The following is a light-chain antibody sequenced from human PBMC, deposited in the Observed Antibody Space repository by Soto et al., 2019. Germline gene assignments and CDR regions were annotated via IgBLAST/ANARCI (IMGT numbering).Light chain of an antibody. CDR3: MQALETPVT. CDR1: QSLLHSNGYNY. CDR2: LGS. V-gene: IGKV2-28*01. Sequence: DIVMTQSPLSLPVTPGEPASISCRSSQSLLHSNGYNYLNWYLQKPGQSPQLLIYLGSNRASGVPDRFSGSGSGTDFTLKISRLEAADVGVYYCMQALETPVTFGQGTRLEIK. J-gene: IGKJ5*01.